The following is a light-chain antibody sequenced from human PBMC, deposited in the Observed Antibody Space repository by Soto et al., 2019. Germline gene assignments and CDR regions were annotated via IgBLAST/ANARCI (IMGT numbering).Light chain of an antibody. CDR1: QSISSY. J-gene: IGKJ1*01. CDR2: DVS. V-gene: IGKV1-5*01. Sequence: DIQMTQSPSSLSASVGDRVTITCRASQSISSYLNWYQQRPGKAPKLLIYDVSSLQGGVPSRFSGSGSGTEFTLTISSLQPDDFATYYCQHYKMYSPWTFGQGTKVDIK. CDR3: QHYKMYSPWT.